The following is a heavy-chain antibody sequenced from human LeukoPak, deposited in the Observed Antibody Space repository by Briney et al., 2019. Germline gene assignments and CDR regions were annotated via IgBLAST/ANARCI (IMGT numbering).Heavy chain of an antibody. D-gene: IGHD3-10*01. V-gene: IGHV4-30-4*01. CDR1: GGSISSGGYY. Sequence: SETLSLTCTVSGGSISSGGYYWSWIRQPPGKGLEWIGYIYYSGSTYYNPSLKSRVTISVDTSKNQFSLKLSSVTAADTAVYYCARVKLVAFDIWGQGTVVTVSS. CDR3: ARVKLVAFDI. CDR2: IYYSGST. J-gene: IGHJ3*02.